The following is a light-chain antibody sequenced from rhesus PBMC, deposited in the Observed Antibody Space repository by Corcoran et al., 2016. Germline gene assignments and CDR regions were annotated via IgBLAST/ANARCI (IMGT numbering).Light chain of an antibody. CDR1: ENINTY. J-gene: IGKJ2*01. CDR2: KAS. Sequence: DIQMTQSPSTLSASVGDRVTITCRARENINTYLHWSQQKPGKSPKLLIYKASTLQSGVPSRFSGSGSGTDYTFPFSSLLSDDVATYYYQHHSGAPYSFGRGTKVEIQ. CDR3: QHHSGAPYS. V-gene: IGKV1-74*01.